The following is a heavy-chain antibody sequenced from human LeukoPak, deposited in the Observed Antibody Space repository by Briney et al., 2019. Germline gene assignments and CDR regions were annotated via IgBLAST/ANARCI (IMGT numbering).Heavy chain of an antibody. CDR2: IIPIFGTA. CDR3: ARASDYGEQSADY. D-gene: IGHD4-17*01. CDR1: GGTFSSYA. Sequence: ASVKVSRKASGGTFSSYAISWVRQAPGQGLEWMGGIIPIFGTANYAQKFQGRVTITADEPTSTAYMELSSLRSEDTAVYYCARASDYGEQSADYWGQGTLVTVSS. J-gene: IGHJ4*02. V-gene: IGHV1-69*13.